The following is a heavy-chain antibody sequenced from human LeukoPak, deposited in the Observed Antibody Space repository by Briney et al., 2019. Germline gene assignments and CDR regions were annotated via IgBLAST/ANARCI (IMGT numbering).Heavy chain of an antibody. CDR2: IDKDGRKT. CDR1: GFTLGDFA. D-gene: IGHD1-26*01. Sequence: GGSLRLACAASGFTLGDFAMHWVRHAPGRGQEWVSLIDKDGRKTYYADSVKGRFTISRDNSKNSLYLQMTSLRAEDTALYYCATWAFYHSLDVWGQGATVTVSS. CDR3: ATWAFYHSLDV. V-gene: IGHV3-43*02. J-gene: IGHJ6*02.